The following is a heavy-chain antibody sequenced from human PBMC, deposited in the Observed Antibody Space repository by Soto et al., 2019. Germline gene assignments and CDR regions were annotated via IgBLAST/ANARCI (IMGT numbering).Heavy chain of an antibody. CDR2: MNPNSGNT. CDR1: GYTFTSYD. V-gene: IGHV1-8*01. CDR3: ARERGELCSGGSCYGFDP. J-gene: IGHJ5*02. Sequence: QVQLVQSGAEVKKPGASVKVSCKASGYTFTSYDINWVRQATGQGLEWMGWMNPNSGNTAYAQKFQGRVTMTRNTSISTAYMELSSLRSEDTAVYYCARERGELCSGGSCYGFDPWGQGTLVTVSS. D-gene: IGHD2-15*01.